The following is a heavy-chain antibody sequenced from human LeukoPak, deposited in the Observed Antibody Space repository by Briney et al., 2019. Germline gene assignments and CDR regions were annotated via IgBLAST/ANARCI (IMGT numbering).Heavy chain of an antibody. J-gene: IGHJ4*02. D-gene: IGHD3-16*01. Sequence: GGSLRPSCADSGLTISNNWMSWVRQAPGKGLEWVANIKQDGSEKYYVDSVKGRFTISRDNAKNSLYLQMNSLRAEDTAVYYCAGPQIGYAPFDYWGQGTLVTVSS. V-gene: IGHV3-7*01. CDR3: AGPQIGYAPFDY. CDR2: IKQDGSEK. CDR1: GLTISNNW.